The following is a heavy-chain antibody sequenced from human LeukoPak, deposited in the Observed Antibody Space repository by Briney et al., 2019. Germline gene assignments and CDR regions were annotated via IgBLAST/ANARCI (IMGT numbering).Heavy chain of an antibody. CDR2: ISGSGGST. V-gene: IGHV3-23*01. CDR1: GFTFDDYA. D-gene: IGHD2/OR15-2a*01. CDR3: AXTVGLWYFDY. Sequence: GGSLRLSCAASGFTFDDYAMHWVRQAPGKGLEWVSAISGSGGSTYYADSVKGRFTISRDNSKNTLYLQMNSLRAEDTAVYYCAXTVGLWYFDYWGQGTLVTVSS. J-gene: IGHJ4*02.